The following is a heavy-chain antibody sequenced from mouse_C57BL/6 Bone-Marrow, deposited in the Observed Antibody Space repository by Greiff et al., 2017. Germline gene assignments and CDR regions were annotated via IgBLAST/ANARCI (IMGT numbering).Heavy chain of an antibody. J-gene: IGHJ4*01. CDR3: ARRGNPYAMDY. CDR2: INPYNGGT. Sequence: LVEPGASVKMSCKASGYTFTDYYMNWVKQSHGKSLEWIGVINPYNGGTSYNQKFKGKATLTVDKSSSTAYMELNSLTSEDSAVYYCARRGNPYAMDYWGQGTSVTVSS. CDR1: GYTFTDYY. D-gene: IGHD2-1*01. V-gene: IGHV1-19*01.